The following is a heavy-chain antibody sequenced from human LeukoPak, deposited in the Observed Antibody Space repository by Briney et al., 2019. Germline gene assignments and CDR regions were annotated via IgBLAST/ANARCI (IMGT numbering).Heavy chain of an antibody. CDR3: VREAGSDYLFDS. D-gene: IGHD4-17*01. J-gene: IGHJ4*02. CDR1: GFTFNTYG. CDR2: IWFDGSQQ. Sequence: GGSLRLSCAASGFTFNTYGMHWVRQAPGKGLAWVAVIWFDGSQQYYADSVKGRFAISRDNSKNMVFLQMNSLRVEDTGIYYCVREAGSDYLFDSWGQGTLVTVSS. V-gene: IGHV3-33*01.